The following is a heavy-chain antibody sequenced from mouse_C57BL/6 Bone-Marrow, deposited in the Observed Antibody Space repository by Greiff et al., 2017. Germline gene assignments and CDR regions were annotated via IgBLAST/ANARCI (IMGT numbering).Heavy chain of an antibody. D-gene: IGHD1-1*01. CDR2: IYPGSGST. CDR1: GYTFTSYW. V-gene: IGHV1-55*01. CDR3: ARSGITTVEDFDY. Sequence: QVQLQQPGAELVKPGASVKMSCKASGYTFTSYWITWVKQRPGQGLEWIGDIYPGSGSTNYNEKFKSKATLTVDTSSSTASMQLSSLTSEDSAVYYCARSGITTVEDFDYWGQGTTLTVSA. J-gene: IGHJ2*01.